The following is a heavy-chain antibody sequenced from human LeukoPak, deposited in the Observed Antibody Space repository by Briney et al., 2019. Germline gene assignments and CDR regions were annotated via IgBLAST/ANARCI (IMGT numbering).Heavy chain of an antibody. V-gene: IGHV1-58*01. CDR3: ATYCGGNCHIDY. Sequence: AASVKVSCKASGFTFTDSAVQWVRQARGQRLEWIGWIVVGSGNTNFAQKFQGRVTITRDMSTSTAYMELSSLRSEDTAVYYCATYCGGNCHIDYWDQGTLVTVSS. J-gene: IGHJ4*02. CDR1: GFTFTDSA. D-gene: IGHD2-21*02. CDR2: IVVGSGNT.